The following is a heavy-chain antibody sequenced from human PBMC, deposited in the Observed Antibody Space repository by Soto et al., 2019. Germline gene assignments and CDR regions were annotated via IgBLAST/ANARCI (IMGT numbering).Heavy chain of an antibody. Sequence: QVQLEQSGAEVKKPESSVRVSCKASGGTFRSDAFTWVRQAPGQGLEWVGGIIPIFGKATYAQKFQDRVKFTADESTNTTYMVLSSLRSEDTATYYCARGVTGGTYDSWGPGTLVTVSA. D-gene: IGHD1-26*01. CDR3: ARGVTGGTYDS. CDR1: GGTFRSDA. CDR2: IIPIFGKA. J-gene: IGHJ5*01. V-gene: IGHV1-69*01.